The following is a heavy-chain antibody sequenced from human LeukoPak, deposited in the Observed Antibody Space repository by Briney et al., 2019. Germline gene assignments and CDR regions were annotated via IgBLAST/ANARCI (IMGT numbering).Heavy chain of an antibody. Sequence: PGASVKVSCTTSGYRFTNNYMHWVRQAPGQGLEWMGIINPSGGNTNYAQKFQGRVTMTRDTSTSTVYMELSSLRSDDTAVYFCARDQGLTGYFDYWGQGTLVTVSS. J-gene: IGHJ4*02. D-gene: IGHD3-9*01. CDR3: ARDQGLTGYFDY. CDR1: GYRFTNNY. V-gene: IGHV1-46*01. CDR2: INPSGGNT.